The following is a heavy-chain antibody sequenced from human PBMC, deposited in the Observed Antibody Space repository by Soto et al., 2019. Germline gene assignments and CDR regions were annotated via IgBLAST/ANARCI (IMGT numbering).Heavy chain of an antibody. CDR3: ARYRREAVAGYTLDN. Sequence: PSETLSLTCTVSGGSISSNYWTWIRQPPGKGLEWIGYVYNSGSTNYNPSLKSRVAISEDTSKSQFSLKVNSMTAADTAVYYCARYRREAVAGYTLDNWGQGILVTVSS. V-gene: IGHV4-59*01. CDR2: VYNSGST. D-gene: IGHD6-13*01. CDR1: GGSISSNY. J-gene: IGHJ4*02.